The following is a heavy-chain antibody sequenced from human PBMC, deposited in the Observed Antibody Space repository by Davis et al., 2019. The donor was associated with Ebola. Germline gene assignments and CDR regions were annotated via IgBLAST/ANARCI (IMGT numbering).Heavy chain of an antibody. D-gene: IGHD3-22*01. V-gene: IGHV6-1*01. Sequence: SQTLSLTCAIPGDSLPSNTPAWNWIRQSPSRGLEWLGRTYYSSKWFVDYAVSVKSRMTINSDTSKNQFSLQFSSVTPEDTAVYYCARDPPYDQGYDYWGQGILVTVSS. CDR2: TYYSSKWFV. J-gene: IGHJ4*02. CDR1: GDSLPSNTPA. CDR3: ARDPPYDQGYDY.